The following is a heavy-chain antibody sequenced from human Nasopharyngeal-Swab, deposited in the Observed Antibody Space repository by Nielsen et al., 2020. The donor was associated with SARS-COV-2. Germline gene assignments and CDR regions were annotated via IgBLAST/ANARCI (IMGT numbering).Heavy chain of an antibody. V-gene: IGHV4-31*02. CDR2: IYYSGST. Sequence: WIRQPPGKGLEWIGYIYYSGSTYYNPSLKSRVTISVDTSKNQFSLKLISVTAADTAVYYCARSILRTIFGVVDAFDIWGQGTMVTVSS. J-gene: IGHJ3*02. CDR3: ARSILRTIFGVVDAFDI. D-gene: IGHD3-3*01.